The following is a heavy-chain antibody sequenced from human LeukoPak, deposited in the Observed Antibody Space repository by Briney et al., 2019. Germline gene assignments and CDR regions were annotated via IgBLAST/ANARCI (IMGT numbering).Heavy chain of an antibody. V-gene: IGHV3-11*01. D-gene: IGHD2-15*01. J-gene: IGHJ4*02. Sequence: GGSLRLSCAASGFTFSGYYMSWIRQAPGKGLEWVSYISSSGSTIYYADSVKGRFTISRDNAKNLLYLQMNSLRAEDTAVYYCARAVARYCSGGSCYLAYWGQGTLVTVSS. CDR1: GFTFSGYY. CDR2: ISSSGSTI. CDR3: ARAVARYCSGGSCYLAY.